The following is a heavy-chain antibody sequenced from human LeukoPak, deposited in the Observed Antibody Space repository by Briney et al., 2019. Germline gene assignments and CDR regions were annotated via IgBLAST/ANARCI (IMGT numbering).Heavy chain of an antibody. CDR2: INPNSGGT. CDR3: ARSYYYDSSGRGYFDY. CDR1: GYTFTGYY. J-gene: IGHJ4*02. Sequence: ASVKVSCKASGYTFTGYYMHWVRQAPGQGLEWMGRINPNSGGTNYAQKFQGRVTMTRDTSISTAYMELSRLRSDDTAVYCCARSYYYDSSGRGYFDYWGQGTLVTVSS. D-gene: IGHD3-22*01. V-gene: IGHV1-2*06.